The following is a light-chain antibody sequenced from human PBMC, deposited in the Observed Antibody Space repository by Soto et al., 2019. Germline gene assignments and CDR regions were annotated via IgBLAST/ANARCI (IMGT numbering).Light chain of an antibody. Sequence: EIVVTQSPSTLSVSPLERSTLSGRASQNVGNNLVWYQQKPGQAPRLLIYGASTRAAGIPDRFSGSGSGTEFTLTISGLQSDDFAVYYCQQFNNWPPWTFGQGTKVDIK. V-gene: IGKV3-15*01. CDR3: QQFNNWPPWT. CDR2: GAS. J-gene: IGKJ1*01. CDR1: QNVGNN.